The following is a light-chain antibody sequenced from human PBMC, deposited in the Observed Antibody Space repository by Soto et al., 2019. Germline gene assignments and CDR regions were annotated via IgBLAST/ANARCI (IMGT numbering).Light chain of an antibody. J-gene: IGKJ1*01. CDR2: AAS. CDR3: LQGHNYPWT. CDR1: HGIGNA. V-gene: IGKV1-6*01. Sequence: AIQMTQSPSSLSASVGDRVTITCRASHGIGNALAWYQQKPGKAPQLLIFAASTLQSGVPSRFSGSGSGTDFTLTISSLQPADLATYYCLQGHNYPWTFGQGTKVE.